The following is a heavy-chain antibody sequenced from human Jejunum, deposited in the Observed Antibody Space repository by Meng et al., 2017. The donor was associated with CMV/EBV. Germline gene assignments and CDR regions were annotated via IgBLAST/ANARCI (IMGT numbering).Heavy chain of an antibody. Sequence: PRPESGPGLVRPSQTLSLTCTASGASISSGDFCRSWIRQPPGKGLEYIGYIDNRGSTYYNPSLKSRVTMSMDTSKNQFSLKLTSVTAADTAVYYCARGYSSGWNYFHYWGQGTLVTVSS. D-gene: IGHD6-19*01. CDR1: GASISSGDFC. J-gene: IGHJ4*02. CDR2: IDNRGST. CDR3: ARGYSSGWNYFHY. V-gene: IGHV4-30-4*01.